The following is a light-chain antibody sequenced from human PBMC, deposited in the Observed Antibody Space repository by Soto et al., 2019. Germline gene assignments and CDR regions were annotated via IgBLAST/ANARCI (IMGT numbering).Light chain of an antibody. CDR1: QRVSGGF. CDR3: EQYGSSAA. V-gene: IGKV3D-20*01. J-gene: IGKJ1*01. Sequence: DIVLTQSPATLSLSPGERATLYCGASQRVSGGFRDWYQQKPGLAPRLILYDTSFRATGIPDRFSGSGSGTDFTLTISRLDPEDFAVYYCEQYGSSAAFGLGTMVEVK. CDR2: DTS.